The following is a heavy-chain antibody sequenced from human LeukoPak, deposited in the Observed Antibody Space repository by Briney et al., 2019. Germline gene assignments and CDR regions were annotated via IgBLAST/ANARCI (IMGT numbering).Heavy chain of an antibody. CDR2: IKPDGSET. Sequence: GGSLRLTCAASGFTFSSYFMNWVRQAPGKGLEWVANIKPDGSETYYVDSVKGRFTISRDNTKNSLYLQMNSLRAEDTAVYYCARGGSWSFDYWGQGTLVSVSS. V-gene: IGHV3-7*01. CDR3: ARGGSWSFDY. J-gene: IGHJ4*02. D-gene: IGHD3-10*01. CDR1: GFTFSSYF.